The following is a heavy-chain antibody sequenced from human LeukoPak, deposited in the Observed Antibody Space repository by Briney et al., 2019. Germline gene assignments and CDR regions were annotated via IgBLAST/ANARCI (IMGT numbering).Heavy chain of an antibody. CDR1: GGTFSSYA. CDR3: ARDEEEMATFL. J-gene: IGHJ4*02. D-gene: IGHD5-24*01. CDR2: IIPIFGTA. Sequence: ASVKVSCKASGGTFSSYAISWVRQAPGQGLEWMGGIIPIFGTANYAQKFQGGVTITADESTSTAHMELSSLRSEDTAVYYCARDEEEMATFLWGQGTLVTVSS. V-gene: IGHV1-69*01.